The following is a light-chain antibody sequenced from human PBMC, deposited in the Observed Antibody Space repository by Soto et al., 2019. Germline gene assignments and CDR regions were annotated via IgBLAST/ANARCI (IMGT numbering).Light chain of an antibody. Sequence: QSVLTQPASVSGSPGQSITISCTGTSSDGGGYNYVSWYQQHPGKAPKLMIYEVSNRPSGVSNRFSGSKSGNTASLTISGLQAEDEADYYCSSYTSSSTLVVFGTGTKVTV. CDR3: SSYTSSSTLVV. CDR2: EVS. J-gene: IGLJ1*01. CDR1: SSDGGGYNY. V-gene: IGLV2-14*01.